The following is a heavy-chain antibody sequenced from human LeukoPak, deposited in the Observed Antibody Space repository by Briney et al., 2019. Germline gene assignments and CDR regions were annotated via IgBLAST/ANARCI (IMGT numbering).Heavy chain of an antibody. D-gene: IGHD1-26*01. CDR2: ISTGGGTT. CDR3: AKDYRGSFTD. J-gene: IGHJ4*02. Sequence: GESLRLSCVASGFIVSNYAMSWVRQAPGKGLQLVSSISTGGGTTYHADSVKGRFTISRDNSKNTLYLQMNSLRVEDTAVYYCAKDYRGSFTDWGQGTLVTVSS. V-gene: IGHV3-23*01. CDR1: GFIVSNYA.